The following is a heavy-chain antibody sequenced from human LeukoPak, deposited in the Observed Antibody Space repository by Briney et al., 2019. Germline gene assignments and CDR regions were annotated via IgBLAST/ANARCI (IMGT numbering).Heavy chain of an antibody. CDR2: ISYDGSNK. J-gene: IGHJ4*02. CDR3: ARVGATTLVFVY. CDR1: GFTFSSYA. V-gene: IGHV3-30-3*01. Sequence: GGSLRLSCAASGFTFSSYAMHWVRQALGKGLEWVAVISYDGSNKYYADSVKGRFTISRDNSKNTPYLQMNSLRAEDTAVYYCARVGATTLVFVYWGQGTLVTVSS. D-gene: IGHD1-26*01.